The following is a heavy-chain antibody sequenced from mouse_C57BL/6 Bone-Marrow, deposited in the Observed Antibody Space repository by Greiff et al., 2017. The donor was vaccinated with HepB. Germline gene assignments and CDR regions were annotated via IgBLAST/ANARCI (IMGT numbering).Heavy chain of an antibody. Sequence: EVQLQQSGPELVKPGASVKISCKASGYTFTDYYMNWVKQSHGKSLEWIGDINPNNGGTSYNQKFKGKATLTVDKSSSTAYLELRSLTSEDSAVYYCARSEPYYGSSPFAYWGQGTLVTVSA. CDR3: ARSEPYYGSSPFAY. V-gene: IGHV1-26*01. CDR2: INPNNGGT. J-gene: IGHJ3*01. D-gene: IGHD1-1*01. CDR1: GYTFTDYY.